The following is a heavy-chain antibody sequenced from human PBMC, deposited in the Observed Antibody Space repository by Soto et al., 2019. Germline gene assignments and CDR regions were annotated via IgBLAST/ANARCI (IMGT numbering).Heavy chain of an antibody. CDR2: INPSGGST. V-gene: IGHV1-46*01. D-gene: IGHD6-19*01. Sequence: ASVKVSCKASGYTFTSYYMHWVRQAPGQGLEWMGIINPSGGSTSYAQRFQGRVTMTRDTSTSTAYMELSSLRSEDTAVYYCARPKYISGGYAHSVFDICGQGTVVTVSS. J-gene: IGHJ3*02. CDR1: GYTFTSYY. CDR3: ARPKYISGGYAHSVFDI.